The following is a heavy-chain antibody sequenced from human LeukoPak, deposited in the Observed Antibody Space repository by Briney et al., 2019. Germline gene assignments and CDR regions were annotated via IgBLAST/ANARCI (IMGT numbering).Heavy chain of an antibody. J-gene: IGHJ4*02. CDR2: INSDGSST. CDR1: GFTFRSYW. D-gene: IGHD3-10*01. Sequence: GGSLRLSCAASGFTFRSYWMHWVRQAPGKGPVWVSRINSDGSSTSYADSVKGRFTISRDNAKNTVYLEMNSLRDEDTAVYYCGRDPFGESRYWGQGTLVTVSS. V-gene: IGHV3-74*01. CDR3: GRDPFGESRY.